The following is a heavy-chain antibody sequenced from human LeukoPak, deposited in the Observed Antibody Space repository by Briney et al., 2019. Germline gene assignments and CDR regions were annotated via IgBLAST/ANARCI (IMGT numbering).Heavy chain of an antibody. V-gene: IGHV4-59*13. CDR2: IEYSVCT. CDR3: ARVETDGSSTLEVFDS. Sequence: AETLSLTSTVSGGCIISYDWNWIRRVPGTGLKWLGYIEYSVCTSYNPSIKSRVTISVDTSKNQSSLNLSSVTAANTAVYYCARVETDGSSTLEVFDSWGQGTLVTVSS. J-gene: IGHJ4*02. D-gene: IGHD6-6*01. CDR1: GGCIISYD.